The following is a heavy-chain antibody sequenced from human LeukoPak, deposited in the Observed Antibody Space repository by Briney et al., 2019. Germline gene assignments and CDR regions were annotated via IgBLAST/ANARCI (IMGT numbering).Heavy chain of an antibody. Sequence: EASVKVSCKASGYTFTSYYMHWVRQAPGQGLEWMGIINPSGGSTSYAQKFQGRVTMTRDTSTSTVYMELSSLRSEDTAMYYCALGDILTGYWAEYLEYWGQGTLVTVSS. CDR3: ALGDILTGYWAEYLEY. D-gene: IGHD3-9*01. CDR2: INPSGGST. CDR1: GYTFTSYY. J-gene: IGHJ4*02. V-gene: IGHV1-46*03.